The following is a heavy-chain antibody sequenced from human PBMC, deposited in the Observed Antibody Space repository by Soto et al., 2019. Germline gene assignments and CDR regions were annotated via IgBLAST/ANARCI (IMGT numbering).Heavy chain of an antibody. CDR1: GYTFTSYG. V-gene: IGHV1-18*01. CDR3: ARDVITMIVGNWFDP. CDR2: ISAYNGNP. D-gene: IGHD3-22*01. J-gene: IGHJ5*02. Sequence: QVQLVQSGAEVKKPGASVKVSCKASGYTFTSYGISWVRQAPGQGLEWMGWISAYNGNPNYAQKLQDRVTMTTDTSTSTADMEPGSLRSDDTAVYYCARDVITMIVGNWFDPWGQGTLVTVSS.